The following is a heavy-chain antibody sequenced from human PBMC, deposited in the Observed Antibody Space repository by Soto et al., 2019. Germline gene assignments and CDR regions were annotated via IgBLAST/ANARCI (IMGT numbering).Heavy chain of an antibody. CDR1: GGTLSNYT. CDR2: IIPIFRTA. J-gene: IGHJ4*02. CDR3: AFSSGNYYSPYFDS. V-gene: IGHV1-69*13. Sequence: GASVKVSCTDSGGTLSNYTINWVRQAPGQGLEWMGGIIPIFRTAHYPQKFPGRVTITADESTSTAYMELSSLTSADTAVYYCAFSSGNYYSPYFDSWGQGTLVTVSS. D-gene: IGHD3-10*01.